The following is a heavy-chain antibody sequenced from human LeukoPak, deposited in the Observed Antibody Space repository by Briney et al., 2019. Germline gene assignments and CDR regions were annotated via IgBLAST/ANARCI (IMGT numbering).Heavy chain of an antibody. J-gene: IGHJ4*02. Sequence: GGSLRLSCAASGFTFSSYGMSWVRQAPGKGLEWVSGISGSGGGTYYADSVRGRFTISRDNSKNTLYLQMNSLRAEDTAVYYCAKKEAAAGTFDYWGQGTLVTVSS. CDR2: ISGSGGGT. CDR3: AKKEAAAGTFDY. CDR1: GFTFSSYG. V-gene: IGHV3-23*01. D-gene: IGHD6-13*01.